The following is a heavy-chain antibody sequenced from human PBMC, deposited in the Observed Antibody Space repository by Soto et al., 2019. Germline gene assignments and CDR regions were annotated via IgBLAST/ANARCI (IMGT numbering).Heavy chain of an antibody. D-gene: IGHD1-1*01. J-gene: IGHJ4*02. V-gene: IGHV1-18*01. CDR1: GYGFTTYG. CDR2: ISAHNGNT. Sequence: QVHLVQSGAEVKKPGASVKVSCKGSGYGFTTYGITWVRQAPGQGLEWMAWISAHNGNTNYAQKLQGRVTVTRDTSTSTAYMGLRSLRSDDTAVYYSARGRYGDYWGQGALVTVSS. CDR3: ARGRYGDY.